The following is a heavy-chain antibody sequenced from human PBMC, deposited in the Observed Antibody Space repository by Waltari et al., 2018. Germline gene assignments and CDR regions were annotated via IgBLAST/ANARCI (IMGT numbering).Heavy chain of an antibody. J-gene: IGHJ6*03. CDR1: GYTLTELS. CDR2: FDPEDGET. Sequence: QVQLVQSGAEVKKPGASVKVSCKVSGYTLTELSMHWVRQAPGKGLEWMGGFDPEDGETTDEKKFQGRVTMTEDTSTDTAYMELSSLRAEDTAVYYGATGLNKGLYYYYMDVWGKGTTVTVSS. CDR3: ATGLNKGLYYYYMDV. V-gene: IGHV1-24*01.